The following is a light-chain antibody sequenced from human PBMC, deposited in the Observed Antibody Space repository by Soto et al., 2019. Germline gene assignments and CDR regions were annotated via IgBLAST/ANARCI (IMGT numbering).Light chain of an antibody. Sequence: QPVLTQPASVSGSPGQSITISCTGTSSDVGGYNYVSWYQQHPGKAPKLMIYEVSNRPSGVSNRFSGSKSGNTASLTTSGLQAEDEADYYCSSYTSSSFWVFGGGTKVTVL. CDR2: EVS. CDR1: SSDVGGYNY. J-gene: IGLJ3*02. V-gene: IGLV2-14*01. CDR3: SSYTSSSFWV.